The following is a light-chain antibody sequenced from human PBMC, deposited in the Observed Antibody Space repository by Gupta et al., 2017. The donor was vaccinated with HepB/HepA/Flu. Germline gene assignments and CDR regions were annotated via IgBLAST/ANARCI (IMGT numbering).Light chain of an antibody. J-gene: IGKJ1*01. CDR2: KAS. CDR3: QQYNSYCT. Sequence: SVGDRVTITCRASQSISSWLAWYQQKPGKAPKLLIYKASSLESGVLSRFSGSGSGTEFTLTISSLQPDDFATYYCQQYNSYCTFGQGTKVEIK. CDR1: QSISSW. V-gene: IGKV1-5*03.